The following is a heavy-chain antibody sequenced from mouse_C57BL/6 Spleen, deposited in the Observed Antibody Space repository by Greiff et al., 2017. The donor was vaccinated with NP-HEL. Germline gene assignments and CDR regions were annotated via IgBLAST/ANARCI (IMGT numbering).Heavy chain of an antibody. CDR1: GYTFTSYW. J-gene: IGHJ4*01. V-gene: IGHV1-50*01. D-gene: IGHD2-2*01. CDR2: IDPSDSYT. CDR3: ARVLYYGYDGGYAMDY. Sequence: QVQLQQPGAELVKPGASVKLSCKASGYTFTSYWMQWVKQRPGQGLEWIGEIDPSDSYTNYNQKFKGKATLTVDTSSSTAYMQLSSLTSEDSAVYYCARVLYYGYDGGYAMDYWGQGTSVTVSS.